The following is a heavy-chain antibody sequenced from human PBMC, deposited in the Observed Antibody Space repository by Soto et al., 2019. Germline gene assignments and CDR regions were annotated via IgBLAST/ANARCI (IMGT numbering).Heavy chain of an antibody. CDR1: EFTFSNYA. CDR2: ISVSTSIT. Sequence: GGSLRLSCAASEFTFSNYAMNWVRLAPGKGLEWVSTISVSTSITYFAASVKGRFAISRDDSKNIVYLQMNSLKTEDTGIYYCTTDSYSTMVVVRFDYWGHGTPVTVSS. J-gene: IGHJ4*01. CDR3: TTDSYSTMVVVRFDY. D-gene: IGHD3-22*01. V-gene: IGHV3-23*01.